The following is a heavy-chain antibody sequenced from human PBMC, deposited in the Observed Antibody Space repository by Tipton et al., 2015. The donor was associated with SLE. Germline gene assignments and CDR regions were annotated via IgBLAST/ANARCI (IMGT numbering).Heavy chain of an antibody. Sequence: QSGPEVKKPGSSVKVSCKASGGTFSSYGISWVRQAPGQGLEWVGGIIPIFRTANYAQKFQDRVTITADESTTTAYMELSSLRSEDTAVYYCARGGYASVDYWGRGTLVTVSS. V-gene: IGHV1-69*01. CDR1: GGTFSSYG. D-gene: IGHD6-25*01. CDR3: ARGGYASVDY. J-gene: IGHJ4*02. CDR2: IIPIFRTA.